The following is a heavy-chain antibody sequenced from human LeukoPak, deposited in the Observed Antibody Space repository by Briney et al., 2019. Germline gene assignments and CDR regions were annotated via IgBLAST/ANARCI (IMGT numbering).Heavy chain of an antibody. J-gene: IGHJ3*02. V-gene: IGHV3-48*04. D-gene: IGHD1-1*01. CDR2: ISSSSSSI. CDR1: GFTFSSYS. Sequence: SGGSLRLSCAASGFTFSSYSINWVRQAPGKGLEWISYISSSSSSIYYAGSVKGRFTIARDNAKNSLYLQMNSLRAEDTAVYYCARVGRYAERYAFDIWGQGTMVTVSS. CDR3: ARVGRYAERYAFDI.